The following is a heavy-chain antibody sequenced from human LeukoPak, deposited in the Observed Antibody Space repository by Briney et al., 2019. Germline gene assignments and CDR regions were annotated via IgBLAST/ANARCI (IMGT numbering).Heavy chain of an antibody. CDR2: INPSGGST. Sequence: GASVKVSCKASGYTFTIYYMHWVRQPPGQGLEWMGIINPSGGSTSYAQKFKCRVTMTRDTSKSTVYMELSSLRSEDTAVYYCARAGASSSPNWFDPWGQGTLVTVSS. CDR3: ARAGASSSPNWFDP. D-gene: IGHD6-13*01. V-gene: IGHV1-46*01. CDR1: GYTFTIYY. J-gene: IGHJ5*02.